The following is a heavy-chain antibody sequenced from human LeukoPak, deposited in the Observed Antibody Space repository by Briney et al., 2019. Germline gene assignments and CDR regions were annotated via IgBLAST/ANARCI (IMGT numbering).Heavy chain of an antibody. CDR2: VYHSGST. CDR1: GGSISSGGYY. V-gene: IGHV4-30-2*01. CDR3: ARLDSGYDINHTPFDY. Sequence: SETLSLTCTVSGGSISSGGYYWSWIRQPPGKGLEWIGYVYHSGSTYYNPSLKSRVTISVDRSKNRFSLKLSSVTAADTAVYFCARLDSGYDINHTPFDYWGQGALVTVSS. D-gene: IGHD5-12*01. J-gene: IGHJ4*02.